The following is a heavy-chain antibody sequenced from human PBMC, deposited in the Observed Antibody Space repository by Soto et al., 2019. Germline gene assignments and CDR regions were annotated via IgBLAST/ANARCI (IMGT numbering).Heavy chain of an antibody. CDR3: ASSYYDILTGYHYYGMDV. D-gene: IGHD3-9*01. CDR1: GYTFTSYA. Sequence: QVQLVQSGAEVKKPGASVKVSCKASGYTFTSYAMHWVRQAPGQRLEWMGWINAGNGNTKYSQKFQGRVTITRDTSASTAYMELSSLRSEDTAVYYCASSYYDILTGYHYYGMDVWGQGTTVTVSS. J-gene: IGHJ6*02. CDR2: INAGNGNT. V-gene: IGHV1-3*01.